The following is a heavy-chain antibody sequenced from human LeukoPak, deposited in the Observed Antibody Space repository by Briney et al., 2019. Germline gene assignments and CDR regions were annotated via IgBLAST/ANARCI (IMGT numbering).Heavy chain of an antibody. J-gene: IGHJ4*02. V-gene: IGHV4-31*03. D-gene: IGHD3-3*01. CDR3: ARARLITIFLDYFDY. Sequence: PSQTLPLTCTVSGGSISSGGYYWSWIRQHPGKGLEWIGYIYYSGSTYYNPSLKSRVTISVDTSKNQFSLKLSSVTAADTAVYYCARARLITIFLDYFDYWGQGTLVTVSS. CDR2: IYYSGST. CDR1: GGSISSGGYY.